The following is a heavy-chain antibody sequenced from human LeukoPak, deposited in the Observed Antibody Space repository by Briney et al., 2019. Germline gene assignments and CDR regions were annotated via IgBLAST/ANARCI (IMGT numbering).Heavy chain of an antibody. Sequence: ASVKVSCKASGYTFTSYAMHWVRQAPGQRLEWMGWINAGNGNTKYSHNLQGRVTITRDTAANTAYMELSSLRSEDTAVYYCARPYKQQLVFDHWGQGTLVTVSS. J-gene: IGHJ4*02. CDR1: GYTFTSYA. D-gene: IGHD1-1*01. CDR3: ARPYKQQLVFDH. CDR2: INAGNGNT. V-gene: IGHV1-3*01.